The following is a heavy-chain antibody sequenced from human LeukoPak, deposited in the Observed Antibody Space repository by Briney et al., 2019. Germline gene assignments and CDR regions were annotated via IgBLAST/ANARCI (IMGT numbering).Heavy chain of an antibody. CDR3: ARGSMVVY. CDR2: IKARGSRT. D-gene: IGHD6-13*01. J-gene: IGHJ1*01. CDR1: GYSFTNYY. Sequence: AAVTVSYTASGYSFTNYYVDWVRQARGQGVEWVGGIKARGSRTSYAQKVQGRVTKTRDTSTSTVYMELSSLRSEDTAVYYCARGSMVVYWGQATLVTVSS. V-gene: IGHV1-46*04.